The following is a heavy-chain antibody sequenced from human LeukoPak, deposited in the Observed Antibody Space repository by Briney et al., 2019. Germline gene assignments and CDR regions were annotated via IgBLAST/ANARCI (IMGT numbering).Heavy chain of an antibody. Sequence: PSETLSLTCTVSGGSISSHYWSWIRQPPGKGLEWIGYIYYSGSTNYNPSLKSRVTISVDTSKNQFSLKLSSVTAADTAVYYCARGEESSSDAFDIWGQGTMVTVSS. CDR2: IYYSGST. CDR1: GGSISSHY. V-gene: IGHV4-59*11. D-gene: IGHD2/OR15-2a*01. J-gene: IGHJ3*02. CDR3: ARGEESSSDAFDI.